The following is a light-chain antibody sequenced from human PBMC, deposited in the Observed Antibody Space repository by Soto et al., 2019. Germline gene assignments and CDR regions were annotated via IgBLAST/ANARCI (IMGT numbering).Light chain of an antibody. V-gene: IGLV1-47*01. CDR3: STWDDSLSNYV. CDR1: SSNIGSNY. Sequence: QSVLTQPPSASGTPGQRVTISCSGSSSNIGSNYVYWYHHLTGTAPKHLIYRNNQRPSVVPDRFSGSKSGISASLAISGLQAEDEADYYCSTWDDSLSNYVFGTGTKLTVL. CDR2: RNN. J-gene: IGLJ1*01.